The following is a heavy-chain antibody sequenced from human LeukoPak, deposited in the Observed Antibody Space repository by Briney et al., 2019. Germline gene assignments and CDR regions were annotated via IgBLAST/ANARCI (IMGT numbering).Heavy chain of an antibody. CDR3: TRLSYDSSGYLDNYFDY. D-gene: IGHD3-22*01. Sequence: KGGESLKISCKGSGYSFTSYWIGWVRPMPGKGLEWMGIIYPGDSDTTYSPSFQGQVTISADKSITTAYLQWSSLKASDTAMYYCTRLSYDSSGYLDNYFDYWGQGTLVTVSS. V-gene: IGHV5-51*01. CDR2: IYPGDSDT. CDR1: GYSFTSYW. J-gene: IGHJ4*02.